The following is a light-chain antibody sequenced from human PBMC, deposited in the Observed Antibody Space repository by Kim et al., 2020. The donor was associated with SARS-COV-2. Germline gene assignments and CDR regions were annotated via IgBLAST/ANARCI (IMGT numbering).Light chain of an antibody. V-gene: IGKV1-5*03. CDR2: KTS. CDR1: QSVSRW. J-gene: IGKJ1*01. CDR3: LQYYTYSPAT. Sequence: DIQMTQSPSTLSASVGDRVTITCRASQSVSRWLAWYQQKPGRAPKLLVYKTSNLEGGVPSRFSGSGSGTEFTLTISSLQPDDFATYFCLQYYTYSPATFGQGTKLEI.